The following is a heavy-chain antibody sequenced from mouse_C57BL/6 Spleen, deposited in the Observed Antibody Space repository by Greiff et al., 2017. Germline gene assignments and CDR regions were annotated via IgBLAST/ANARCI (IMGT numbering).Heavy chain of an antibody. Sequence: VKLVESGAELVRPGASVTLSCKASGYTFTDYEMHWVKQTPVHGLEWIGAIDPETGGTAYNQKFKGKAILTADKSSSTAYMELRSLTSEDSAVYYCTRFYGSSLRVAYWGQGTLVTVSA. J-gene: IGHJ3*01. V-gene: IGHV1-15*01. CDR2: IDPETGGT. CDR3: TRFYGSSLRVAY. D-gene: IGHD1-1*01. CDR1: GYTFTDYE.